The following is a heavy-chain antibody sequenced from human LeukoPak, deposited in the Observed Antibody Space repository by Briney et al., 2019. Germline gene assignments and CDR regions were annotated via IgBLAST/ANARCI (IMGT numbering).Heavy chain of an antibody. CDR1: GFTFGNNY. CDR3: ARFNEQQMYFQH. J-gene: IGHJ1*01. D-gene: IGHD6-13*01. CDR2: IYSGGNT. Sequence: GGSLRLSCVASGFTFGNNYMSWVRQAPGKGLEWVSVIYSGGNTYHADSVKGRFTISRDNSKNTVYLQVNSLRAEDTAVYYCARFNEQQMYFQHWGQGTPVIVSS. V-gene: IGHV3-53*01.